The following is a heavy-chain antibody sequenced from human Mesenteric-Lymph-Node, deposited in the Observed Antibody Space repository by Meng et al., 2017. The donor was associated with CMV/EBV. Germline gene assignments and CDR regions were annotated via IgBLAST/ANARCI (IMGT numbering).Heavy chain of an antibody. V-gene: IGHV5-51*01. CDR1: GYTFNNYW. CDR2: IYPDNSDT. Sequence: GESLKISCKGSGYTFNNYWIAWVRQMPGKGLEWVGIIYPDNSDTRHGASFQGRVTLSADKSISTAYLHWSSLEASDTAMYYCASLYSINWYYFDYWGQGTQVTVSS. D-gene: IGHD6-13*01. CDR3: ASLYSINWYYFDY. J-gene: IGHJ4*02.